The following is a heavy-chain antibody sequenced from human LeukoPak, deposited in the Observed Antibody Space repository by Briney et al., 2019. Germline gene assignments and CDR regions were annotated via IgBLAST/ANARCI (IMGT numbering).Heavy chain of an antibody. J-gene: IGHJ4*02. CDR2: ISSSDNTI. V-gene: IGHV3-48*02. Sequence: GGSLRLSCAASGFTFSNYGMNWVRQSPVKGLEWLSYISSSDNTIYYADSVKGRFTISRDNAKNSLYLLMNSLRDEDTAVYYCARAMRSGYDYWGQGTLVTVSS. CDR3: ARAMRSGYDY. CDR1: GFTFSNYG. D-gene: IGHD5-12*01.